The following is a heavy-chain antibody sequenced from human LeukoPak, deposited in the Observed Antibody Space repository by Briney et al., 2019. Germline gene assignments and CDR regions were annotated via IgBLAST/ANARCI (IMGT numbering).Heavy chain of an antibody. CDR3: ARVWDFWSGYFDY. V-gene: IGHV4-39*07. D-gene: IGHD3-3*01. J-gene: IGHJ4*02. Sequence: SETLSLTCTVSGGSISSSSYYWGWIRQPPGKGLEWIGSIYYSGSTYYNPSLKSRVTISVDTSKNQFSLKLSPVTAADTAVYYCARVWDFWSGYFDYWGQGTLVTVSS. CDR2: IYYSGST. CDR1: GGSISSSSYY.